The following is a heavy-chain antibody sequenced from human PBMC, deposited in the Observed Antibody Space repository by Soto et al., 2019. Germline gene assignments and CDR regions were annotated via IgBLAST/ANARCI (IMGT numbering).Heavy chain of an antibody. CDR3: AIPVVTTTFPWSTDY. CDR2: ISSSGSTI. D-gene: IGHD4-4*01. CDR1: GVPCRSFE. V-gene: IGHV3-48*03. Sequence: STSQPRSLSGVPCRSFEMDWVRQARVKGLEWVSYISSSGSTIYYADSVKGRFTISRDNAKNSLYLQMNSLRVEDTAVYDGAIPVVTTTFPWSTDYWGQGTRV. J-gene: IGHJ4*02.